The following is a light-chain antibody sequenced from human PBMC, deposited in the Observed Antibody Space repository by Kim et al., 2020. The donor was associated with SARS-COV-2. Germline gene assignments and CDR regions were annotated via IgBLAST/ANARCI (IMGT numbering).Light chain of an antibody. Sequence: SYELTQPPSVSVSPGQTASITCSGDKLGDKYACXYQQKPGQSPVLVIYQDSKRPSGIPERFSGSNSRNTATLTISGTQAMDEAYYYCQARDSSSAVFGGG. CDR3: QARDSSSAV. V-gene: IGLV3-1*01. CDR2: QDS. J-gene: IGLJ3*02. CDR1: KLGDKY.